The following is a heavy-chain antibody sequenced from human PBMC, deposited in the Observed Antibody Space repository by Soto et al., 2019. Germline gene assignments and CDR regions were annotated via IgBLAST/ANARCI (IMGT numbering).Heavy chain of an antibody. CDR2: VYYSGST. CDR1: GGSINSYF. V-gene: IGHV4-59*01. D-gene: IGHD3-10*01. Sequence: SETLSLTCTVSGGSINSYFWSWIRQSPGKGLEWIGHVYYSGSTSYSPSLKSRVSISVDTSKNQFSLEVHSVTAADTAVYYCARAGTNMVQFDYWGQGTLVTVSS. J-gene: IGHJ4*02. CDR3: ARAGTNMVQFDY.